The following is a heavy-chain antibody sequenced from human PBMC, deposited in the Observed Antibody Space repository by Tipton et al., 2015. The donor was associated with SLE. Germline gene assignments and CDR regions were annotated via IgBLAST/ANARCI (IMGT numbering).Heavy chain of an antibody. V-gene: IGHV4-59*01. Sequence: TLSLTCTVSGGSISSYYWSWIRQPPGKGLEWIGDIYTSGSTNYNPSLKSRVTISVDTSKNQFSLKLSSVTAADTAVYYCARGGPDSSGDDYWGQGTLVTVSS. D-gene: IGHD3-22*01. CDR1: GGSISSYY. CDR3: ARGGPDSSGDDY. J-gene: IGHJ4*02. CDR2: IYTSGST.